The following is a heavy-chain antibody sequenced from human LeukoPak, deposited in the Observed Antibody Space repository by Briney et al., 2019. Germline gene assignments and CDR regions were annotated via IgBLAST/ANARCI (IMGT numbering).Heavy chain of an antibody. CDR3: ARGPWDVVVPAAIGYFDY. V-gene: IGHV4-34*01. CDR2: ITHSGTT. D-gene: IGHD2-2*02. CDR1: GASFRGYY. Sequence: PSKALSLTCAAHGASFRGYYCSSIRHPPRKRPHWIGEITHSGTTNYNPSLKSRVTISVDTSKNQFSLKLSSVTAADTAVYYCARGPWDVVVPAAIGYFDYWGQGTLVTVSS. J-gene: IGHJ4*02.